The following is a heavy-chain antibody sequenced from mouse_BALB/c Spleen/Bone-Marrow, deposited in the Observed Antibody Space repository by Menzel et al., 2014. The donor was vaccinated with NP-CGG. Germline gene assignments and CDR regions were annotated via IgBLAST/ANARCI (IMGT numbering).Heavy chain of an antibody. J-gene: IGHJ3*01. Sequence: EVKLMESGGGLVQPGGSLKLSCAASGFTFSNYGMSWVRQTPDKRLDLVATINSNGGTTYYPDSVKGRFTISRDNARNTLYLQMSSLKSEDTAMYFCARGLYYVAYGPGFAYWGQGTLVTVS. CDR1: GFTFSNYG. CDR2: INSNGGTT. D-gene: IGHD2-13*01. CDR3: ARGLYYVAYGPGFAY. V-gene: IGHV5-6-3*01.